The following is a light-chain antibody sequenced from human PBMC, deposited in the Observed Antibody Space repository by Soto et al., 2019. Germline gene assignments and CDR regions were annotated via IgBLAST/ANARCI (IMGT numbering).Light chain of an antibody. J-gene: IGLJ3*02. Sequence: QSALTQPASVSGSPGQSIAISCTGTSSDVGGYNYVSWYQQLPGKTPNLMIYDVSNRPSGVSNRFSGSKSGNTASLTISGLQAEDEADYYCSSYTSSSTWVFGGGTKLTVL. V-gene: IGLV2-14*01. CDR3: SSYTSSSTWV. CDR1: SSDVGGYNY. CDR2: DVS.